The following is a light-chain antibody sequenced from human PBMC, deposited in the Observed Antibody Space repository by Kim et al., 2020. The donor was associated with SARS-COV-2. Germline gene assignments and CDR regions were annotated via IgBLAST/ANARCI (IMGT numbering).Light chain of an antibody. J-gene: IGKJ4*01. CDR3: QQSYTLPLT. V-gene: IGKV1-39*01. CDR2: LAA. CDR1: QSISSY. Sequence: AAVGDRITIPCRESQSISSYLNWYQQKPGKAPNLLIYLAANLQGGGPSRFSGSGSGTDFSHTISRLRPEDFATFYCQQSYTLPLTFGGGTKVDIK.